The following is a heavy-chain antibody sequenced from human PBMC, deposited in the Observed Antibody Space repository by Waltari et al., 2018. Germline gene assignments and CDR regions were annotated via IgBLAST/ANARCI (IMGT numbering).Heavy chain of an antibody. V-gene: IGHV5-10-1*03. CDR1: GYSFTSYW. CDR3: ARLYYYDSSGYYAPFDY. D-gene: IGHD3-22*01. J-gene: IGHJ4*02. CDR2: IDPSDSYT. Sequence: EVQLVQSGAEGKKPGESRRISCKGSGYSFTSYWIGWGRQMPGKGLAGMGRIDPSDSYTNYSPSFQGHVTISADKSISTAYLQWSSLKASDTAMYYCARLYYYDSSGYYAPFDYWGQGTLVTVSS.